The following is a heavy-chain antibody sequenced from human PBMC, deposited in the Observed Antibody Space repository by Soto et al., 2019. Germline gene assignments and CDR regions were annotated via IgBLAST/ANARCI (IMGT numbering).Heavy chain of an antibody. CDR1: GYSFTSYG. V-gene: IGHV1-18*01. Sequence: ASVKLSCKASGYSFTSYGISWGRQAPGQGLEWMGWISAYNGNTNYAQKLQGRVTMTTDTSTSTAYMELRSLRSGDTAVYYCARDSSSGPTYAFDIWGQGTMVTVSS. CDR2: ISAYNGNT. CDR3: ARDSSSGPTYAFDI. J-gene: IGHJ3*02. D-gene: IGHD3-22*01.